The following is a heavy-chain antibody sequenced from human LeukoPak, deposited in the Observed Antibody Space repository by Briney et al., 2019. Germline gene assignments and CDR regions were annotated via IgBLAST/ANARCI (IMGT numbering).Heavy chain of an antibody. CDR3: VYGDFVRTVNYFDY. Sequence: KPGGSLRLSCAASGFTVSSNHMSWVRQAPGKGLEWVSVIYSGGSIYYADSVKGRFTLSRDNSKNSLFLQMTSLRAEDTGLYYCVYGDFVRTVNYFDYWGQGTLVTVSS. V-gene: IGHV3-53*01. CDR1: GFTVSSNH. J-gene: IGHJ4*02. CDR2: IYSGGSI. D-gene: IGHD4-17*01.